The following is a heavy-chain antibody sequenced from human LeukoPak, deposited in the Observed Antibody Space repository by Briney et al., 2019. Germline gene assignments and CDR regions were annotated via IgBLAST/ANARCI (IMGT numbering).Heavy chain of an antibody. J-gene: IGHJ4*02. CDR1: GFTFSSYA. V-gene: IGHV3-23*01. CDR3: ARSYSSGS. CDR2: ISGSGGSK. Sequence: GGSLRLSCAASGFTFSSYAMNWVRQAPGKGLEWVSGISGSGGSKYYAVSMKGRFTISRDNSKNTLYLQMNSLRAEYAAIYYCARSYSSGSWGQGTLVTVSS. D-gene: IGHD6-19*01.